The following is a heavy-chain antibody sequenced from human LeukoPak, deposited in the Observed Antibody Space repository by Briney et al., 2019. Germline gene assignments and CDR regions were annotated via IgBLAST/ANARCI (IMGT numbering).Heavy chain of an antibody. CDR1: GFTFSSYG. J-gene: IGHJ5*02. Sequence: LPGRSLRLSCAASGFTFSSYGMHWVRQAPGKGLEWVAVISYDGSNKYYADSVKGRFTISRDNSKNTLYLQMNSLRAEDTAVYYCAKDRCSSTSCFLRWFDPWGQGTLVTVSS. V-gene: IGHV3-30*18. D-gene: IGHD2-2*01. CDR3: AKDRCSSTSCFLRWFDP. CDR2: ISYDGSNK.